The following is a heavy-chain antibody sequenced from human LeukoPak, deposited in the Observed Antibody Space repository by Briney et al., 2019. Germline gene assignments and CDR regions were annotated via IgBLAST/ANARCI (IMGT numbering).Heavy chain of an antibody. CDR1: GGSISSYY. V-gene: IGHV4-4*08. CDR2: IYTDGST. Sequence: SETLSLTCSVSGGSISSYYWSWIRQPPGKGLEWLAFIYTDGSTNYNPSLKSRVTISVDTSKNQFSLKLSSVTAADSAVYYCARHDNYDYGMDVWGQGTTVTVFS. D-gene: IGHD3-22*01. J-gene: IGHJ6*02. CDR3: ARHDNYDYGMDV.